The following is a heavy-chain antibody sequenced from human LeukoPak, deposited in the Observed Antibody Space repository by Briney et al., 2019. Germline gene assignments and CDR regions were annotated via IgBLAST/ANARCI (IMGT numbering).Heavy chain of an antibody. J-gene: IGHJ4*02. V-gene: IGHV4-39*01. CDR1: GGSISSSSYY. CDR3: ARQGATYSFDS. Sequence: SETLSLTCTVSGGSISSSSYYWGWIRQPPGKGLEWIGSIYYSGSTYYNPSLKSRVTISVDTSKNQFSLKLSSVTAADTAVYYCARQGATYSFDSWGQGTLVTVSS. CDR2: IYYSGST.